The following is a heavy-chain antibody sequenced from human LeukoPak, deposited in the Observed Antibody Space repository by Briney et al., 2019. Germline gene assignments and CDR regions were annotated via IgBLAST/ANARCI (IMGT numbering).Heavy chain of an antibody. CDR1: AYTFTSYD. CDR3: ARVPSYNGGEGFYFYGLDV. J-gene: IGHJ6*02. Sequence: SSVKVSCKAAAYTFTSYDINWVRQATGQGQEWMGGINPNSGNTGYAQKLQGRVTMTRDTSISTAYMELSSLACEDTAAYYCARVPSYNGGEGFYFYGLDVWGHGTTVTVSS. V-gene: IGHV1-8*01. D-gene: IGHD2-21*01. CDR2: INPNSGNT.